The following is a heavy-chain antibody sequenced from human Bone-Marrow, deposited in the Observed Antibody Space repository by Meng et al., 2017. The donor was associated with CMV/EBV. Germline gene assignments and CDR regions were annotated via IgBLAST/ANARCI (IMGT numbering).Heavy chain of an antibody. Sequence: ASVKVSCKTSGYMFTSYHMHWVRQAPGQGLEWMGIINPSGGSTNYAQKFQGRVTMTRDTSTSTVYMELSSLRSEDTAVYYCARGQVQCSTINCHDYRFSGMDVWGQGTTVTVSS. D-gene: IGHD2/OR15-2a*01. CDR1: GYMFTSYH. CDR2: INPSGGST. J-gene: IGHJ6*02. V-gene: IGHV1-46*01. CDR3: ARGQVQCSTINCHDYRFSGMDV.